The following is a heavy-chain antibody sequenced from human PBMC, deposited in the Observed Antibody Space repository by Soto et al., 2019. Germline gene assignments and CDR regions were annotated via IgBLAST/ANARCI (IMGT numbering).Heavy chain of an antibody. J-gene: IGHJ4*02. CDR3: SKLPLVLALAFDY. CDR2: ISGSGDNT. D-gene: IGHD2-15*01. V-gene: IGHV3-23*01. Sequence: EVHLLDSGGGLVQPGGSLRLSCAASGFTFSNYVMSWVRQAPGKGLEWVSSISGSGDNTYYADSVKGRFTISRDNSKNTLFLQKNSLRAEDTAVYYCSKLPLVLALAFDYWGQGTLVTVSS. CDR1: GFTFSNYV.